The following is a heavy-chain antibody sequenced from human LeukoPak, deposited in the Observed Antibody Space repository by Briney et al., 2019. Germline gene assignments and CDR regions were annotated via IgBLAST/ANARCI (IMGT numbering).Heavy chain of an antibody. V-gene: IGHV4-30-4*08. CDR2: IYYSGST. J-gene: IGHJ4*02. D-gene: IGHD3-22*01. CDR1: GGSISSGDYY. CDR3: ARAFSGYYLDY. Sequence: SETLSLTCTVSGGSISSGDYYWSWIRQPPGKGLEWIGYIYYSGSTYYNPSLKSRVTISVDTSKNQFSLKLSSVTAADTAVYYCARAFSGYYLDYWGQGTLVTVS.